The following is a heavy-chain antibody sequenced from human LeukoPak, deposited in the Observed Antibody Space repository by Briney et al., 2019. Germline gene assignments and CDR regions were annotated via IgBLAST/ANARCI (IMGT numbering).Heavy chain of an antibody. CDR1: GYSISSGYY. CDR2: FHYSGST. Sequence: KPSETLSLTCTVSGYSISSGYYWGWIRQPPGKGLEWIGSFHYSGSTYYNPSLKSRVTISVDTSKNQFSLKLSSVTAADTAVYYCAKQDYYGSGSYDYWGQGTLVTVSS. CDR3: AKQDYYGSGSYDY. J-gene: IGHJ4*02. D-gene: IGHD3-10*01. V-gene: IGHV4-38-2*02.